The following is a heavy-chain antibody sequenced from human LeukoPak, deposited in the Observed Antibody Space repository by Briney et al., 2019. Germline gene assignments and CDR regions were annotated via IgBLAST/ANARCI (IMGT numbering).Heavy chain of an antibody. J-gene: IGHJ5*02. D-gene: IGHD5-18*01. Sequence: KPSGTLSLTCAVSGGSISSSNWWSWVRQPPGKGLEWIGEIYHSGSTNYNPSLKSRVTISVDTSKNQFSLKLSSVTAADTAVYYCARVGGYSYGYNWFDPWGQGTLVTVSS. CDR3: ARVGGYSYGYNWFDP. CDR2: IYHSGST. V-gene: IGHV4-4*02. CDR1: GGSISSSNW.